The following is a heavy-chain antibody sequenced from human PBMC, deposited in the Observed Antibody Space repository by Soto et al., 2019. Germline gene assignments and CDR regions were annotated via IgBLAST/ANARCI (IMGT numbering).Heavy chain of an antibody. V-gene: IGHV1-3*04. Sequence: QGPLVQSGAEVKKPGASVKVSCKASGYTFTSYTMHWVRQAPGQRPEWMGWINIAKGNTQYSQKLQGRVTFTRDTSASTAYMELSTLRSEDTAVYYWARSSGSFYTLGHWGQGTLVTVSS. CDR1: GYTFTSYT. CDR2: INIAKGNT. D-gene: IGHD3-10*01. CDR3: ARSSGSFYTLGH. J-gene: IGHJ4*02.